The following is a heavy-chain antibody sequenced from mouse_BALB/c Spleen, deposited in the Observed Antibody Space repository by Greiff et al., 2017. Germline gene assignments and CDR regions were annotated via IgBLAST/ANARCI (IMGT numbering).Heavy chain of an antibody. CDR3: ARSGGYGYDGEDYFDY. CDR2: ISTYNGNT. J-gene: IGHJ2*01. D-gene: IGHD2-2*01. Sequence: VKLQESGPEVVRPGVSVKISCKGSGYTFTDYAMHWVKQSHAKSLEWIGVISTYNGNTNYNQKFKGKATMTVDKSSSTAYMELARLTSEDSAIYYCARSGGYGYDGEDYFDYWGQGTTLTVSS. V-gene: IGHV1-67*01. CDR1: GYTFTDYA.